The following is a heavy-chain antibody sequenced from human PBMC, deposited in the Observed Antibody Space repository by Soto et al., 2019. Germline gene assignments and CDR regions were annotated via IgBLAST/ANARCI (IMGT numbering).Heavy chain of an antibody. V-gene: IGHV3-23*01. Sequence: GGSLRLSCAASGFTFSSYAMSWVRQAPGKGLEWVSAISGSGGSTYYADSVKGRFTISRDNSKNTLYLQMNSLRAEDTAVYYCAKASVRVVIAGPYYYYVMDVWGQGTTVTVSS. J-gene: IGHJ6*02. D-gene: IGHD3-10*01. CDR3: AKASVRVVIAGPYYYYVMDV. CDR2: ISGSGGST. CDR1: GFTFSSYA.